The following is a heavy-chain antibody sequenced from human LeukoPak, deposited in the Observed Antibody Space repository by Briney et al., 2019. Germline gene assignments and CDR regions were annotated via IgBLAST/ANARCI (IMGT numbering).Heavy chain of an antibody. V-gene: IGHV4-31*03. D-gene: IGHD3-22*01. CDR3: ARIPEDYYDTQGDY. CDR2: IYYSGST. CDR1: GGSIRSGGDY. J-gene: IGHJ4*02. Sequence: PSQTLSLTCTVSGGSIRSGGDYWSWIRQHPGKGLEWIGSIYYSGSTNYNPSLESRVTISVDTSKNQFSLRLSSVTAADTAVYYCARIPEDYYDTQGDYWGQGTLVIVSS.